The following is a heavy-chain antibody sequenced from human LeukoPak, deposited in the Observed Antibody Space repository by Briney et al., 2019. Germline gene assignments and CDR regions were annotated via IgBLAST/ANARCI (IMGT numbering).Heavy chain of an antibody. CDR1: GFTVSTNY. V-gene: IGHV3-53*01. J-gene: IGHJ3*02. D-gene: IGHD3-16*02. Sequence: GGSLRLSCAASGFTVSTNYMSWVRQAPGKGLEWVSVIYSGGRTYYADSVKGRFTISRDNSKNTLYLQMNSLRAEDTAVYYCARVPAGVIGMKDAFDIWGQGTMVTVSS. CDR2: IYSGGRT. CDR3: ARVPAGVIGMKDAFDI.